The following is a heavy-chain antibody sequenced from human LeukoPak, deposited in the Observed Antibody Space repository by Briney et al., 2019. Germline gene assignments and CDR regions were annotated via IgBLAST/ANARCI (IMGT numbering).Heavy chain of an antibody. CDR1: GGSISSYY. CDR3: ASSDYYDSSGYYPLLD. Sequence: PSETLSLTCTVSGGSISSYYWSWIRQPPGKGLEWIGYIYYSGSTNYNPSLKSRVTISVDTSKNQFSLKLSSVTAADTAVYYCASSDYYDSSGYYPLLDWGQGTLVTVSS. J-gene: IGHJ4*02. D-gene: IGHD3-22*01. CDR2: IYYSGST. V-gene: IGHV4-59*12.